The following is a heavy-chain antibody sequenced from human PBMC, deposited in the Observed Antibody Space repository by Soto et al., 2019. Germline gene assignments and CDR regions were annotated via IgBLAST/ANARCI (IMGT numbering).Heavy chain of an antibody. Sequence: ASVKVSCKASGGTFSSYAISWVRQAPGQGLEWMGGIIPIFGTANYAQKFQGRVTITADESTSTAYMELSSLRSEDTAVYYCARGRTHIVLMVYATQKGYYGMDVWGQGTTVTVSS. J-gene: IGHJ6*02. CDR1: GGTFSSYA. CDR3: ARGRTHIVLMVYATQKGYYGMDV. V-gene: IGHV1-69*13. CDR2: IIPIFGTA. D-gene: IGHD2-8*01.